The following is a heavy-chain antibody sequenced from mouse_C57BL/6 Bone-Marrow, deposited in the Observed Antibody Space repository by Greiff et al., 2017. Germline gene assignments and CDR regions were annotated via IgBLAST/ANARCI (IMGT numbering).Heavy chain of an antibody. CDR1: GYTFTSYW. Sequence: QVQLQQSGAELVMPGASVKLSCKASGYTFTSYWMHWVKQRPGQGLGWIGEIDPSDSYTNYNQKFKGKSTLTVDKSSSTAYMQLSSLTSEDSAVYYCAREGSSPWFAYWGQGTLVTVSA. D-gene: IGHD1-1*01. J-gene: IGHJ3*01. CDR2: IDPSDSYT. V-gene: IGHV1-69*01. CDR3: AREGSSPWFAY.